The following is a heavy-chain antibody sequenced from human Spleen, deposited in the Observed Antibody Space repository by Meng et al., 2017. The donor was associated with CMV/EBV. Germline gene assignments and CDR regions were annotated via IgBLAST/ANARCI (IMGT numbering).Heavy chain of an antibody. CDR2: VYYSGST. V-gene: IGHV4-39*01. D-gene: IGHD6-6*01. CDR1: GGSISSRSYY. CDR3: ARHIPWGGSSSGYYYYGMDV. J-gene: IGHJ6*02. Sequence: SETLSLTCTVSGGSISSRSYYWGWIRQPPGEGLEWIGNVYYSGSTYYNPSLKSRVTISVDTSKNQFSLKLSSVTAADTAVYYCARHIPWGGSSSGYYYYGMDVWGQGTTVTVSS.